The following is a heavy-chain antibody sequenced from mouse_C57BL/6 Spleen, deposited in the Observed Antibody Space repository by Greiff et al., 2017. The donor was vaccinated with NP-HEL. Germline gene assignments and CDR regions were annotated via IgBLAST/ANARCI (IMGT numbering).Heavy chain of an antibody. V-gene: IGHV14-4*01. D-gene: IGHD1-1*01. CDR1: GFNIKDDY. J-gene: IGHJ3*01. CDR2: IDPENGDT. Sequence: VQLQQSGAELVRPGASVKLSCTASGFNIKDDYMHWVKQRPEQGLEWIGWIDPENGDTEYASKFQGKATITADTSSNTAYLQLSSLTSEDTAVYYCTTYYYYGSSYGGFAYWGQGTLVTVSA. CDR3: TTYYYYGSSYGGFAY.